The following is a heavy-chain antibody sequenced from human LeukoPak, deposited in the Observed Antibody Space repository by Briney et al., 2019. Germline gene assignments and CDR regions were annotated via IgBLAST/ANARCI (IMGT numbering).Heavy chain of an antibody. D-gene: IGHD2-2*01. V-gene: IGHV3-7*01. Sequence: GGSLRLSCAASQFTFTKYWMTWVRQAPGKGPEWVASIKQDGSEKSYVDSVKGRFTISRDNARTSLSLQMNSLRAEDTAVYYCATHCSSISCSLATFDIWGQGTMVTVSS. J-gene: IGHJ3*02. CDR2: IKQDGSEK. CDR3: ATHCSSISCSLATFDI. CDR1: QFTFTKYW.